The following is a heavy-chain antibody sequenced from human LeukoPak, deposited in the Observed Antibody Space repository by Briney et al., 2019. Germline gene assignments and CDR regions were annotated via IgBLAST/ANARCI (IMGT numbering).Heavy chain of an antibody. CDR3: ARVAKERVGGVYYFDY. CDR2: IYSGGST. CDR1: GFTVSTNR. Sequence: GGSLRLSCAASGFTVSTNRMSWVRQAPGKGLEWVSVIYSGGSTYYADSVKGRFTISRDNSKNTLYLQMNSLRAEDTAVYYCARVAKERVGGVYYFDYGGQGTLVTVSS. V-gene: IGHV3-66*01. D-gene: IGHD1-1*01. J-gene: IGHJ4*02.